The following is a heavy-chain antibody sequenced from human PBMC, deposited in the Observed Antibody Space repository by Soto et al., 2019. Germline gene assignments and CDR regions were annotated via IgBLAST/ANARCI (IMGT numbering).Heavy chain of an antibody. CDR3: ARIAEEAAGSLFYYYYYMDV. V-gene: IGHV4-59*08. J-gene: IGHJ6*03. CDR1: GPSISSYY. D-gene: IGHD6-13*01. CDR2: IYYSGST. Sequence: SETLSLTCTVSGPSISSYYWSWIRQPPGKGLEWIGYIYYSGSTNYNPSLKSRVTISVDTSKNQFSLKLSSVTAADTAVYYCARIAEEAAGSLFYYYYYMDVWGKGTTVTVSS.